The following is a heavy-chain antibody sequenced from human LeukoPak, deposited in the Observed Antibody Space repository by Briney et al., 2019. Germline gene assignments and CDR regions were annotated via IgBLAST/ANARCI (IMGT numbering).Heavy chain of an antibody. CDR2: INGDGGTT. J-gene: IGHJ4*02. D-gene: IGHD4-17*01. CDR1: GFTFRSYW. CDR3: VKGGGRSFDYGDYPPFDY. V-gene: IGHV3-74*03. Sequence: PGGSLRLSCAASGFTFRSYWMHWVRQAPGKGLVWVSHINGDGGTTTYADSVKGRFTISRDNAKNTLYLQMSSLRAEDTAVYYCVKGGGRSFDYGDYPPFDYWGQGTLVTVSS.